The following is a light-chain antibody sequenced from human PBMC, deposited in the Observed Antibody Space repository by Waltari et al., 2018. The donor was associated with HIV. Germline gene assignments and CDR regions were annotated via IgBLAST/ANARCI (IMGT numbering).Light chain of an antibody. J-gene: IGLJ3*02. V-gene: IGLV3-25*03. CDR2: KDN. Sequence: SYDLTPTPSVSVSPGQTARIACPGDELPKHYSYWSQQRPGRAPVLLIYKDNERPSGIPERFSGSSSGTTVTLTITGVQADDEADYWCQSADSSGAWVFGGGTKLTVL. CDR1: ELPKHY. CDR3: QSADSSGAWV.